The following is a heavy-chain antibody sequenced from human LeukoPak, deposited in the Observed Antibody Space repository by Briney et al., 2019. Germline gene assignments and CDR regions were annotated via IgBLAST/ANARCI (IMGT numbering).Heavy chain of an antibody. J-gene: IGHJ4*02. Sequence: PWRSLRLSCAASRLTFSSYAMHWVRQAPGEGLEWVAVVSYDGGHKFYADSVKGRFTISRDTSSNTLYLQMNSLRAEDTAVYYCAAEYCSGGSCYTGHSGHDYWGQGTLVTVSS. V-gene: IGHV3-30*04. CDR3: AAEYCSGGSCYTGHSGHDY. CDR2: VSYDGGHK. D-gene: IGHD2-15*01. CDR1: RLTFSSYA.